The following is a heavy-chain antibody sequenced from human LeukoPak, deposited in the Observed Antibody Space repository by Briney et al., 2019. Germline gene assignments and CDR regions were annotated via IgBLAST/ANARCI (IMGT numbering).Heavy chain of an antibody. CDR3: ASSSHHGCSGCMCYLGYGMDV. D-gene: IGHD2-15*01. J-gene: IGHJ6*02. CDR2: IYSGAST. CDR1: RVSLSSNY. Sequence: GGSLRLSCADSRVSLSSNYMSWVRQDPGEGLEWVSVIYSGASTCYADSVKGRFTISRDNSKNTLYLQMNSLRAEDTAVYYCASSSHHGCSGCMCYLGYGMDVWGQGTTVTVSS. V-gene: IGHV3-53*01.